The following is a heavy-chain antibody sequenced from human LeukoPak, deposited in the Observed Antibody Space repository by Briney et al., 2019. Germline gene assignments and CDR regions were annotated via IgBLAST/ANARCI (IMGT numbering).Heavy chain of an antibody. CDR2: VSSDGGST. Sequence: GGSLRLSCSASGFTFSNFPMHWVRQAPGKGLEYVSAVSSDGGSTYYADSVRGRFTISRDNSRNTLSLQMGSLRAEDTAVYYCVKAILFGSVSYYADWGQGTLVTVSS. J-gene: IGHJ4*02. V-gene: IGHV3-64D*09. CDR1: GFTFSNFP. CDR3: VKAILFGSVSYYAD. D-gene: IGHD3-22*01.